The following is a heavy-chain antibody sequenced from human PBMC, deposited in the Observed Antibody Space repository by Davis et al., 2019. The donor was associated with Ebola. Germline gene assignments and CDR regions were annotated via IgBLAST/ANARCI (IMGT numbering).Heavy chain of an antibody. V-gene: IGHV5-51*01. CDR2: IYTGDSDT. CDR1: GNSFTSFW. Sequence: GESLKISCKGSGNSFTSFWIGWVRQMPGKGLEWMGIIYTGDSDTRYSPSFRGQVTISADKSIRTAYLQWSSLKASDTAMYYCESLRRTITGMDDGFDIWGQGTMVTVSA. D-gene: IGHD1-20*01. CDR3: ESLRRTITGMDDGFDI. J-gene: IGHJ3*02.